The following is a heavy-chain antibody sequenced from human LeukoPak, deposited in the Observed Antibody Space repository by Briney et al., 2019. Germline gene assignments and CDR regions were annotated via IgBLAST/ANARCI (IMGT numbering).Heavy chain of an antibody. V-gene: IGHV3-7*01. D-gene: IGHD3-9*01. Sequence: GGSLRLSCAASGFTFSSYWRNWVRQAPGKGLEWVANINGDGRDKYYVGSVRGRFTIPRDNADNALYLQMNSLRGDDTALYYCARGVDSAIDWWGQGTLVTVSS. CDR1: GFTFSSYW. J-gene: IGHJ4*02. CDR3: ARGVDSAIDW. CDR2: INGDGRDK.